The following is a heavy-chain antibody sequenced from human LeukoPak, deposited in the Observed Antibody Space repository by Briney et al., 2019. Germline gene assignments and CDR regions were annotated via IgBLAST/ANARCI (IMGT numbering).Heavy chain of an antibody. CDR3: ARAPDSDSGYDYFDY. J-gene: IGHJ4*02. Sequence: GESLKISCKGSGYTFTNHWLSWLRQLPGKRLEWMGKIDPSDSYTNYSPSFQGHVTISADKSISTAYLQWSSLKASDTAMYYCARAPDSDSGYDYFDYWGQGTLVTVSS. V-gene: IGHV5-10-1*01. D-gene: IGHD5-12*01. CDR1: GYTFTNHW. CDR2: IDPSDSYT.